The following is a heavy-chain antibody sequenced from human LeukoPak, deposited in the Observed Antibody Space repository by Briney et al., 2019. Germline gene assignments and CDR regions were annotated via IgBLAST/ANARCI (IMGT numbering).Heavy chain of an antibody. D-gene: IGHD4-23*01. Sequence: GESLKISCKGSGSSSTTSRIDWGGQMPGKGLEWVGIIYPGDSETRYSPSFQGQVTISADKSITTAYLQSSRLKSLGSDMSAGVRCPRGGNRDAFDIWGQGTMVTVSS. J-gene: IGHJ3*02. CDR3: VRCPRGGNRDAFDI. CDR2: IYPGDSET. V-gene: IGHV5-51*01. CDR1: GSSSTTSR.